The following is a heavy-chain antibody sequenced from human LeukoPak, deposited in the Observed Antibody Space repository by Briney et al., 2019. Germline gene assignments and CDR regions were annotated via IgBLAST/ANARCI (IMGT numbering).Heavy chain of an antibody. CDR2: ITGSGGRT. CDR3: AKGCCSSEGFDP. V-gene: IGHV3-23*01. CDR1: GFTFTSYA. D-gene: IGHD2-2*01. J-gene: IGHJ5*02. Sequence: PGGSLRVSCAASGFTFTSYAMSWVRQAPGKGLKWVSTITGSGGRTYYADSVKGRFTISRDNSKNTLYLQMNSLRAEDTAVYYCAKGCCSSEGFDPWGQGTLVTVSS.